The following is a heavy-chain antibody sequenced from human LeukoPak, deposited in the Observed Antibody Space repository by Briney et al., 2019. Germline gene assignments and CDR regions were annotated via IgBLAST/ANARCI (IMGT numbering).Heavy chain of an antibody. D-gene: IGHD6-6*01. V-gene: IGHV4-59*08. J-gene: IGHJ3*02. CDR2: IYYSGST. Sequence: PSETLSLTCTVSGGSISSYYWSWIRQPPGKGLECIGYIYYSGSTNYNPSLKSRVTISVDTSKNQFSLKLNSVAAADTAVYYCARVSSPYDAFDIWGQGTMVTVSS. CDR3: ARVSSPYDAFDI. CDR1: GGSISSYY.